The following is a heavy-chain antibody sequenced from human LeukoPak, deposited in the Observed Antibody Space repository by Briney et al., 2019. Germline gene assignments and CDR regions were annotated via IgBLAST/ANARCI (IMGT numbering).Heavy chain of an antibody. CDR3: AKWRRVTGLPADVDY. J-gene: IGHJ4*02. Sequence: PGGSLRLSCAASGFTFRNYGMHWVRQAPGKGLEWLAFIRYDGSIKYYADSVKGRFTISRDNSKNTLYLLMSSLRAGGTAVYYCAKWRRVTGLPADVDYWGRGTLVTVSS. CDR1: GFTFRNYG. D-gene: IGHD1-20*01. CDR2: IRYDGSIK. V-gene: IGHV3-30*02.